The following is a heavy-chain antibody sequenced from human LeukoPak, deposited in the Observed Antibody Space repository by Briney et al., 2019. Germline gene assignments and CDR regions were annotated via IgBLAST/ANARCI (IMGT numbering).Heavy chain of an antibody. V-gene: IGHV3-7*05. Sequence: GGSLRLSCAASSTLSTYWMSWVRQTPGKGLEWVASLRQHESDKYYVDSVKGRFTISRDNAENSVFLQMNSLRAEDTAVYYCARETRGAVGSYWGQGTLVTVSS. CDR3: ARETRGAVGSY. J-gene: IGHJ4*02. CDR1: STLSTYW. CDR2: LRQHESDK. D-gene: IGHD6-19*01.